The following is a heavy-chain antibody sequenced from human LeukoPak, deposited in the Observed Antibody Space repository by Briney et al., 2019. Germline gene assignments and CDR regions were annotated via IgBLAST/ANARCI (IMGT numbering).Heavy chain of an antibody. Sequence: SVKVSCKASGGTFSSYAISWVRQAPGQGLEWMGGIIPIFGTANYAQKFQGRVTITTDESTSTAYMELSSLRSEDTAVYYCARDARAGDCSSTSCYSGINWFDPWGQGTLVTVSS. CDR2: IIPIFGTA. CDR3: ARDARAGDCSSTSCYSGINWFDP. CDR1: GGTFSSYA. V-gene: IGHV1-69*05. J-gene: IGHJ5*02. D-gene: IGHD2-2*01.